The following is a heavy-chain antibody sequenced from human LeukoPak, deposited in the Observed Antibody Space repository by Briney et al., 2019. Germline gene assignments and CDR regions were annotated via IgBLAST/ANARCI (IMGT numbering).Heavy chain of an antibody. J-gene: IGHJ4*02. D-gene: IGHD4-17*01. CDR1: GFTFSSYA. V-gene: IGHV3-23*01. CDR3: ARGYAVTSYYFDY. CDR2: ISGSGGST. Sequence: GGSLRLSCAASGFTFSSYAMSWVRQAPGKGLEWVSAISGSGGSTYDADSVRGRFTISRDNSKNTLYLQMNSLRAEDTAIYYCARGYAVTSYYFDYWGQGTLVTVSS.